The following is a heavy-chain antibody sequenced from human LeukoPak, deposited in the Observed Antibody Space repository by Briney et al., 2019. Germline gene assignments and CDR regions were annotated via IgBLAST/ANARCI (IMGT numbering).Heavy chain of an antibody. CDR1: GGSISSYY. V-gene: IGHV4-59*01. Sequence: SETLSLTCTVSGGSISSYYWSWIRQPPGKGLEWIGYIYYSGSTNYNPSLKSRVTISVETSTDQFSLKLSSVTAADTAVYYCACRIAAAGTGRGYFDYWGQGTLVTVSS. CDR2: IYYSGST. J-gene: IGHJ4*02. D-gene: IGHD6-13*01. CDR3: ACRIAAAGTGRGYFDY.